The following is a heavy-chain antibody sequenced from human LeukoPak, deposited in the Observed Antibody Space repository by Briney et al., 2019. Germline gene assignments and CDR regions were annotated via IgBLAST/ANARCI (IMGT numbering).Heavy chain of an antibody. D-gene: IGHD3-22*01. CDR1: GYTFTSYY. V-gene: IGHV1-46*03. CDR2: INPSGGST. J-gene: IGHJ4*02. CDR3: ARDRGYDYYDSSGYYPKDYFDY. Sequence: ASVKVSCKGSGYTFTSYYMHWVRQAPGQGLEWMGIINPSGGSTSYAQKFQGRVTMTRDTSTSTVYMELSSLRSEDTAVYCCARDRGYDYYDSSGYYPKDYFDYWGQGTLVTVSS.